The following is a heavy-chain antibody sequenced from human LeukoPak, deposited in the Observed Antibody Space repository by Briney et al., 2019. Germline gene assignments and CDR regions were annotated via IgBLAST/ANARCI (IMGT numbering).Heavy chain of an antibody. Sequence: PGGSLRLSCAASGFTFSSYAMSWVRQAPGKGLEWVPAISGSGGTTYYADSVKGRFTISRDKSKNTLYLQMNSLRAEDTAVYYCAKVMGATDYWGQGTLVTVSS. CDR3: AKVMGATDY. CDR1: GFTFSSYA. CDR2: ISGSGGTT. V-gene: IGHV3-23*01. J-gene: IGHJ4*02. D-gene: IGHD1-26*01.